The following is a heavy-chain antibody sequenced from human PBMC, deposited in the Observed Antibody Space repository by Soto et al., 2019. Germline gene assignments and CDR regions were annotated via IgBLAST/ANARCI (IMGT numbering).Heavy chain of an antibody. Sequence: PGGSLRLSCAASGFTFSSYGMHWVRQAPGKGLEWVAVISYDGSNKYYADSVKGRFTISRDNSKNTLYLQMNSLRAEDTAVYYCAKGQYYYDSSGSRAFDIWGQGTMVTVSS. CDR2: ISYDGSNK. D-gene: IGHD3-22*01. J-gene: IGHJ3*02. V-gene: IGHV3-30*18. CDR1: GFTFSSYG. CDR3: AKGQYYYDSSGSRAFDI.